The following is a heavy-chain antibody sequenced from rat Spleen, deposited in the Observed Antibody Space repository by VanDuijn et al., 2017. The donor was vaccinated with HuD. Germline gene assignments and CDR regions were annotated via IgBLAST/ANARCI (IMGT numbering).Heavy chain of an antibody. V-gene: IGHV3-3*01. CDR3: ARDGGYWYFDF. D-gene: IGHD1-11*01. CDR1: GYSITSSYR. CDR2: INSAGST. Sequence: EVQLQESGPGLVKPSQSLSLTCSVTGYSITSSYRWNWIRKFPGNKLEWMGYINSAGSTNYNPSLKSRISITRDTSKNQFFLQVNSVTTEDTATYYCARDGGYWYFDFWGPGTMVTVSS. J-gene: IGHJ1*01.